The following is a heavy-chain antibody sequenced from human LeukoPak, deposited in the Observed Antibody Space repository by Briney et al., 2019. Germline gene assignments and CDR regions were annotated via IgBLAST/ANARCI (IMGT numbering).Heavy chain of an antibody. CDR2: INHSGST. CDR3: ARPHDVWLASVPNAFDI. D-gene: IGHD6-19*01. CDR1: GGSFSSYY. J-gene: IGHJ3*02. V-gene: IGHV4-34*01. Sequence: SETLSLTCAVSGGSFSSYYWSWIRQPPGKGLEWIGEINHSGSTNYNPSLKSRVTISVDTSKNQYSLKLSSVTAAGTAVSYYARPHDVWLASVPNAFDIWGQGTMVTVSS.